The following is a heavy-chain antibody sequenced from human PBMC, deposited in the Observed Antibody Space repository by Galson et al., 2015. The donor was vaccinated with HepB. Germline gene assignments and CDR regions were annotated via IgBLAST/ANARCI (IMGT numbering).Heavy chain of an antibody. J-gene: IGHJ4*02. CDR3: ARGRLAVAGAGYYFDY. V-gene: IGHV3-7*01. D-gene: IGHD6-19*01. CDR1: GFTFSSYW. CDR2: IKQDGSEN. Sequence: SLRLSCAASGFTFSSYWMSWVRQAPGKGLEWVANIKQDGSENYYVDSVKGRFTMSRDNAKNSLYLEINSLRAEDTAVYYCARGRLAVAGAGYYFDYWGQGTLVTVSS.